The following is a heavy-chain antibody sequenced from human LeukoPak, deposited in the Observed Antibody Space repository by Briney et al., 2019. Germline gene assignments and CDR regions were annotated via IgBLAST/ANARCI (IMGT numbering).Heavy chain of an antibody. Sequence: PGGSLRLSCAASGFTFSSYWMHWVRQAPGEGLVWVSRINSDGSSTSYADSVKGRFTISRDNAKNTLYLQMNGLRAEDTAVYYCARDLRGIRNYWGQGTLVTVSS. V-gene: IGHV3-74*01. CDR3: ARDLRGIRNY. CDR1: GFTFSSYW. D-gene: IGHD1-20*01. CDR2: INSDGSST. J-gene: IGHJ4*02.